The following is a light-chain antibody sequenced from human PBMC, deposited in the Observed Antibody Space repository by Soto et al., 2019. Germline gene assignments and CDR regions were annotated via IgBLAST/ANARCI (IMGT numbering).Light chain of an antibody. Sequence: IPMNQSPSSMFESXGDRVTINCRARWTISGFLARYQQQPGKAPKVXXYDASNLESGGPSRFSGSGSATEFTRAISSLQPDDFATYYGQQYNNYPRTFGQGTKVDIK. CDR2: DAS. CDR3: QQYNNYPRT. V-gene: IGKV1-5*01. CDR1: WTISGF. J-gene: IGKJ1*01.